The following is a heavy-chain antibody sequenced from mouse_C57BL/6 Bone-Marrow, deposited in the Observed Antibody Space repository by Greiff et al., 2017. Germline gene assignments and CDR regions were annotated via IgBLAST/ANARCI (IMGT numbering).Heavy chain of an antibody. Sequence: EVQLQESGAELVRPGASVKLSCTASGFNIKDDYMHWVKQRPEQGLEWIGWLDPENGDTEYASKFQGKATITADTSSNTAYLQLSSLTSEDTAVDYYTIGGYDEWFAYWGQGTLVTVSA. CDR2: LDPENGDT. V-gene: IGHV14-4*01. J-gene: IGHJ3*01. CDR3: TIGGYDEWFAY. CDR1: GFNIKDDY. D-gene: IGHD2-2*01.